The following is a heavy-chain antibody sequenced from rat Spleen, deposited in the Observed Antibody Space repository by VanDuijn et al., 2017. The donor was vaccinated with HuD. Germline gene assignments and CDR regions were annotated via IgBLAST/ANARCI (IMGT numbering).Heavy chain of an antibody. V-gene: IGHV5-31*01. CDR3: ATRRV. D-gene: IGHD1-11*01. CDR2: ITNAAGKV. CDR1: GFTFNNYW. Sequence: EVQLVESGGGHVQPGRSLKLSCVASGFTFNNYWMTWIRQAPGKGLEWVASITNAAGKVYYPDSVKGRFTFSRDNAKSTLYLQMDSLRSEDTATYYCATRRVWGQGTLVTVSS. J-gene: IGHJ3*01.